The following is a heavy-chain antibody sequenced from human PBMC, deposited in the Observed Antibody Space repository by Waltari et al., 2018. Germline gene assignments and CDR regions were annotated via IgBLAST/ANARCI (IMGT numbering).Heavy chain of an antibody. Sequence: EAQLVQSGAEVKKPGESLKISCKGSGSSFTSYWIGWVRQMPGKGLEWMGIIYPGDSDTRYSPSFQGQVTISADKSISTAYLQWSSLKASDTAMYYCARKGAATGTLYYFDYWGQGTLVTVSS. CDR1: GSSFTSYW. V-gene: IGHV5-51*01. J-gene: IGHJ4*02. CDR2: IYPGDSDT. CDR3: ARKGAATGTLYYFDY. D-gene: IGHD2-15*01.